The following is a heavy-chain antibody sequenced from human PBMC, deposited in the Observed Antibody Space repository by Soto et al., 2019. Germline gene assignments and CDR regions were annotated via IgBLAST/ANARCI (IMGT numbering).Heavy chain of an antibody. D-gene: IGHD6-13*01. CDR1: GYTFTSYA. J-gene: IGHJ4*02. CDR3: AKDQHVISSWYESFDY. Sequence: ASVKVSCKASGYTFTSYAMHWVRQAPGQRLEWMGWINAGNGNTKYSQKFQGRVTITRDTSASTAYMELNSLRAEDTAVYYCAKDQHVISSWYESFDYWGQGTLVTVSS. V-gene: IGHV1-3*01. CDR2: INAGNGNT.